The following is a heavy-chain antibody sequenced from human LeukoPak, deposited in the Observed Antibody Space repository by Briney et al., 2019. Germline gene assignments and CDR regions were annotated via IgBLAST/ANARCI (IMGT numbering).Heavy chain of an antibody. CDR1: GFTFSDYY. CDR2: ISSSGSTI. CDR3: ARDFALGVKQQLDGYYGMDV. Sequence: GGSLRLSCAASGFTFSDYYMSWIRQAPGKGLEWVSYISSSGSTIYYADSVKGRFTISRDNAKNSLYLQMNSLRAEDTAVYYCARDFALGVKQQLDGYYGMDVWGQGTTVTVSS. J-gene: IGHJ6*02. D-gene: IGHD6-13*01. V-gene: IGHV3-11*01.